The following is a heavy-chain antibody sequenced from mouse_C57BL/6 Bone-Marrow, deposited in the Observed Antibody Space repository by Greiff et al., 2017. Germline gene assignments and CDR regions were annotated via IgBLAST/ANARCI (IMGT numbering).Heavy chain of an antibody. Sequence: VQLQQPGAELVKPGASVKMSCKASGYTFTSYWITWVKQRPGQGLEWIGDIYPGSGSTNYNEKFKSKATLTVDKSSSTAYMQLSSLTSEDSAVYYCARGRAGTYCYWGQGTTLTVSS. CDR2: IYPGSGST. J-gene: IGHJ2*01. CDR3: ARGRAGTYCY. V-gene: IGHV1-55*01. CDR1: GYTFTSYW. D-gene: IGHD4-1*01.